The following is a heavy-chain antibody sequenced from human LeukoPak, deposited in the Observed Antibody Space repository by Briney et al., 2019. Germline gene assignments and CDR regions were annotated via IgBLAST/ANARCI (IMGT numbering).Heavy chain of an antibody. CDR2: IIPIFGTA. V-gene: IGHV1-69*06. CDR3: ARSQQLVRRYFDY. Sequence: SVKVSCKASGGTFSSYAISWVRQAPGQGLEWMGGIIPIFGTASYAQKFQGRVTITADKSTSTAYMELSSLRSEDTAVYYCARSQQLVRRYFDYWGQGTLVTVSS. J-gene: IGHJ4*02. D-gene: IGHD6-13*01. CDR1: GGTFSSYA.